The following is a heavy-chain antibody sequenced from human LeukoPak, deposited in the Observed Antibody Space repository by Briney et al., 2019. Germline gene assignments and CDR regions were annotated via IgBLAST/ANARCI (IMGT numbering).Heavy chain of an antibody. CDR2: IYSGGST. J-gene: IGHJ4*02. D-gene: IGHD6-13*01. Sequence: GGSLRLSCAASGFTFSSYEMNWVRQAPGKGLEWVSVIYSGGSTYYADSVKGRFTISRDNSKNTLYLQMNSLRAEDTAVYYCARGSIAAAELFDYWGQGTLVTVSS. V-gene: IGHV3-66*01. CDR3: ARGSIAAAELFDY. CDR1: GFTFSSYE.